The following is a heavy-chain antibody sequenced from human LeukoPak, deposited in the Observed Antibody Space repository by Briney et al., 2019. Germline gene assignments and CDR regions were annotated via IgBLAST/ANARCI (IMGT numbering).Heavy chain of an antibody. CDR2: IYSSGST. CDR1: GGSINNYY. D-gene: IGHD3-22*01. J-gene: IGHJ4*02. Sequence: SETLSLTCTVSGGSINNYYWSWIRQPAGKGLEWIGLIYSSGSTSYNPSLKSRVTMSVDTSKKQFSLRLSSVTAADTAVYYCARTPIYYFDNSGYYSWGQGTLVTVSS. CDR3: ARTPIYYFDNSGYYS. V-gene: IGHV4-4*07.